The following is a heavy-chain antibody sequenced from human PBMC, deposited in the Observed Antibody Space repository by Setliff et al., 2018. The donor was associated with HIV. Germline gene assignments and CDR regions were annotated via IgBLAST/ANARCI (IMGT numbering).Heavy chain of an antibody. CDR2: ISPDNGNR. V-gene: IGHV1-2*02. Sequence: GASVKVSCKSSGYTFTDYFMHWVRQAPGQGLEWMGWISPDNGNRRIPQRFRGRVTMTRDTSINTAYMELSSLRSEDTAVYYCARSPSIAAAGTYYYYYMDVWGKGTTVTVSS. J-gene: IGHJ6*03. CDR3: ARSPSIAAAGTYYYYYMDV. D-gene: IGHD6-13*01. CDR1: GYTFTDYF.